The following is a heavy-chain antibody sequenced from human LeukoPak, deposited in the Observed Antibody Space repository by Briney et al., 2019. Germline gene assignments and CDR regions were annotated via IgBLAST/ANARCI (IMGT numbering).Heavy chain of an antibody. V-gene: IGHV1-2*02. Sequence: ASVKVSCKASGYTFTAYYMHWVREAPGQGLEWMGWINPNSGGTNYAQKFQGRVTMTRDTSISTAYMELSRLRSDDTAVYYCASEERILGYCSGGSCYPVNLVDYWGQGTLVTVSS. D-gene: IGHD2-15*01. CDR3: ASEERILGYCSGGSCYPVNLVDY. J-gene: IGHJ4*02. CDR2: INPNSGGT. CDR1: GYTFTAYY.